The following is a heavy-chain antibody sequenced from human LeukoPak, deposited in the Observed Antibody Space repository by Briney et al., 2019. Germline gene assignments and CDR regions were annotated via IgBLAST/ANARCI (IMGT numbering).Heavy chain of an antibody. CDR1: GFTFSNCD. Sequence: QPGGSLRLSCAASGFTFSNCDMSWVRQAPGKGLEWVSSISDSGGSTYYADSVKGRFTISRDNSKNTLYLQMTNLRAEDTAVYYCARGGGPYSSTLRGCRGQGTLVTVSS. D-gene: IGHD6-19*01. J-gene: IGHJ4*02. V-gene: IGHV3-23*01. CDR3: ARGGGPYSSTLRGC. CDR2: ISDSGGST.